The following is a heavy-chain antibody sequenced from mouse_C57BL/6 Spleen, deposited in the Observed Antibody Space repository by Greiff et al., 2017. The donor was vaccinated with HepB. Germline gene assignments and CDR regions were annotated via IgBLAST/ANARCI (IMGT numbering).Heavy chain of an antibody. J-gene: IGHJ2*01. CDR2: ISYDGSN. Sequence: EVKLMESGPGLVKPSQSLSLTCSVTGYSITSGYYWNWIRQFPGNKLEWMGYISYDGSNNYNPSLKNRISITRDTSKNQCFLKLNSVTTEDTATYYCARENYDYGSSFDYWGQGTTLTVSS. V-gene: IGHV3-6*01. CDR1: GYSITSGYY. CDR3: ARENYDYGSSFDY. D-gene: IGHD1-1*01.